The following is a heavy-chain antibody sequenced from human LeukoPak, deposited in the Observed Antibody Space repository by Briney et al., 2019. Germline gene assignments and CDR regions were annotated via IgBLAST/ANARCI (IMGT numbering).Heavy chain of an antibody. CDR2: ISSGSTFI. CDR1: GSSLDDDH. CDR3: ASRSLPATFYGMAV. D-gene: IGHD1-14*01. V-gene: IGHV3-21*01. J-gene: IGHJ6*02. Sequence: GGSLRLSCVSFGSSLDDDHMNWMNWVRQAPGKGLEWVSSISSGSTFIYYGESVKGRFTVSRDNAKNSLYLHMNSLRVEDTGVYYCASRSLPATFYGMAVWGQGTTVTVAS.